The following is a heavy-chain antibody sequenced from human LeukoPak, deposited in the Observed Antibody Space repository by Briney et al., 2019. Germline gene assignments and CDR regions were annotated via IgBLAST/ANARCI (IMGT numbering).Heavy chain of an antibody. Sequence: PSETLSLTCTVSGGSISSSSYYWGWIRQPPGKGLEWIGSIYYSGSTYYNPSLKSRVTISVDTSKNQFSLKLSSVTAADTAVYYCARDSLRVGVYVGETSTIDYWGQGTLVTVSS. CDR1: GGSISSSSYY. V-gene: IGHV4-39*02. D-gene: IGHD5/OR15-5a*01. J-gene: IGHJ4*02. CDR3: ARDSLRVGVYVGETSTIDY. CDR2: IYYSGST.